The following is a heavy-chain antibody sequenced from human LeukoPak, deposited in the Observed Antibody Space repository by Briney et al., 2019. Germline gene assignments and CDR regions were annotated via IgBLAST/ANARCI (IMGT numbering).Heavy chain of an antibody. CDR2: ISASGSNI. D-gene: IGHD1-1*01. CDR3: VRVKGTYFDF. CDR1: GFPFSSYS. V-gene: IGHV3-48*01. J-gene: IGHJ4*02. Sequence: GGSLRLSCAASGFPFSSYSMNWVRQAAGKGLEWVSYISASGSNIYYLDSVKGRFTVSRDNAMNSLFLQMDRPRAEDTAVYYCVRVKGTYFDFWGQGTLVTVSS.